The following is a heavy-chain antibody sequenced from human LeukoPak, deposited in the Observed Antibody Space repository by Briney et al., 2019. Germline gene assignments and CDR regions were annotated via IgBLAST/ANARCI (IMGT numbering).Heavy chain of an antibody. CDR2: IIPILGIA. Sequence: SVKVSCKAAGGTFSSYAISWVRQAPGQGLEWMGRIIPILGIANYAQKFQGRVTITADESTSTAYMELSSLRSEDTAVYYCARGEKLRYFDWTNDALDIWGQGTMVTVSS. J-gene: IGHJ3*02. CDR3: ARGEKLRYFDWTNDALDI. CDR1: GGTFSSYA. V-gene: IGHV1-69*04. D-gene: IGHD3-9*01.